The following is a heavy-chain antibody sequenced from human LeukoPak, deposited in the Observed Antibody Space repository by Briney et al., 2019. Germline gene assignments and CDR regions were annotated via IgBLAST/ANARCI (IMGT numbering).Heavy chain of an antibody. J-gene: IGHJ6*03. CDR1: GFTFSSYG. V-gene: IGHV3-30*02. D-gene: IGHD7-27*01. CDR3: ARVPKVPHWGFRKWDYYHYYMDV. CDR2: IRYDGSNK. Sequence: HPGGSLRLSCAASGFTFSSYGMHWVRQAPGKGLEWVAFIRYDGSNKYYADSVKGRFTVSRDNGKNSLYLQMNSLRAEDTAVYYCARVPKVPHWGFRKWDYYHYYMDVWGKGTTVTVSS.